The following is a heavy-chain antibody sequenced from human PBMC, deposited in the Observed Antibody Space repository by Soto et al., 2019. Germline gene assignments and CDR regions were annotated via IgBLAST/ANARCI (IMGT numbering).Heavy chain of an antibody. J-gene: IGHJ4*02. CDR3: ARGHYDSSGYYFGGGTENAY. V-gene: IGHV3-21*01. CDR1: GFTFSSYS. D-gene: IGHD3-22*01. CDR2: ISSSSSYI. Sequence: EVQLVESGGGLGKPGGSLRLSCAASGFTFSSYSMNWVRQAPGKGLEWVSSISSSSSYIYYADSVKGRFTISRDNAKNSLYLQMNSLRAEDTPVYYCARGHYDSSGYYFGGGTENAYWGQGTLVTVSS.